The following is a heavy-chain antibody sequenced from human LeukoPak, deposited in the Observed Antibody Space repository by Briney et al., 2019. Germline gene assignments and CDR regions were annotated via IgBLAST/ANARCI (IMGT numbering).Heavy chain of an antibody. Sequence: SSETLSLTCAVSGYSISSGYYWGWIRQPPGKGLEWIGSIYHSGTTYYNPSLKSRVTISVDTSKNQFSLKVNSVTAADTAVYYRARDDYHTKSDYWGQGTLVTVSS. V-gene: IGHV4-38-2*02. CDR1: GYSISSGYY. CDR3: ARDDYHTKSDY. D-gene: IGHD5-12*01. J-gene: IGHJ4*02. CDR2: IYHSGTT.